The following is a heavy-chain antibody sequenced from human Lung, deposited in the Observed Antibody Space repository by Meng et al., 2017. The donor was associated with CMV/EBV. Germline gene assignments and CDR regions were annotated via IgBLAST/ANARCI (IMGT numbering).Heavy chain of an antibody. J-gene: IGHJ4*02. D-gene: IGHD3-22*01. CDR1: GFTFSSYA. V-gene: IGHV3-23*01. Sequence: ESXKISXAASGFTFSSYAMSWVRRAPGKGLEWVSAISGSGGSTYYADSVKGRFTISRDNSKNTLYLQMNSLRAEDTAVYYCAKSYYDSSGYYYNWGQGNXVTGAS. CDR3: AKSYYDSSGYYYN. CDR2: ISGSGGST.